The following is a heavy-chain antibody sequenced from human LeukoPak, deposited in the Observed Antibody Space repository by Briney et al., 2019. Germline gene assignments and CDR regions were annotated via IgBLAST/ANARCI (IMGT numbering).Heavy chain of an antibody. D-gene: IGHD3-3*01. CDR2: ISGSGGSP. Sequence: GGSLRLSCAASGFTFSTHAMNWVRQAPGKGLEWVSAISGSGGSPYYADSVKGRFTISRDNSKNALYLQMTGLRAEDTAVYYCAKEPRMSGVTIVGAPLDYWGQGTLVTVSS. V-gene: IGHV3-23*01. J-gene: IGHJ4*02. CDR3: AKEPRMSGVTIVGAPLDY. CDR1: GFTFSTHA.